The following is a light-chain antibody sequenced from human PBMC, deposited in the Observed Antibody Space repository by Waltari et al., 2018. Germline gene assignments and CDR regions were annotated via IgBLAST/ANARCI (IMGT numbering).Light chain of an antibody. CDR2: DVT. Sequence: QSALTQPASVSGSPGQSISISCSGTGSGLGASDYVSWYQLHPGNAPQVIIYDVTNRAAGVSHRFSPSKSANTASLSISGLQPEDEADYYCSSQTLDGVVLFGGGTKLTVL. CDR3: SSQTLDGVVL. J-gene: IGLJ2*01. CDR1: GSGLGASDY. V-gene: IGLV2-14*03.